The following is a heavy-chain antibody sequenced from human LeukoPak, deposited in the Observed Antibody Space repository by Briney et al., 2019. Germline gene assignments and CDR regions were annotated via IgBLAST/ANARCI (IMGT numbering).Heavy chain of an antibody. V-gene: IGHV4-34*01. Sequence: PSETLSLTCAVYGGSFSGYYWSWIRQPPGKGLEWIGEINHSGSTNCNPSLKSRVTISVDTSKNQFSLKLSSVTAADTAVYYCAREEDIVVVPAAMSWFDPWGQGILVTVSS. J-gene: IGHJ5*02. D-gene: IGHD2-2*01. CDR2: INHSGST. CDR1: GGSFSGYY. CDR3: AREEDIVVVPAAMSWFDP.